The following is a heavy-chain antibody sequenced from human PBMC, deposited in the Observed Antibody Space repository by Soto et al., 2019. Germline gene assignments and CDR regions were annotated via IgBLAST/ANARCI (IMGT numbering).Heavy chain of an antibody. CDR3: ARFFSSGVDAFDI. V-gene: IGHV4-59*01. D-gene: IGHD6-19*01. CDR2: IYYSGST. J-gene: IGHJ3*02. Sequence: SETLSLTCTVCGGSISSYYCSWIRHPPWKGLEWIGYIYYSGSTNYNPSLKSRVTISVDTSKNQFSLKLSSVTAADTAVYYCARFFSSGVDAFDIWGQRTMVTVSS. CDR1: GGSISSYY.